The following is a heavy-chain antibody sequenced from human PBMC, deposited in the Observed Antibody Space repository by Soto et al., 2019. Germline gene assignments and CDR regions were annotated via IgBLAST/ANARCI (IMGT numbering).Heavy chain of an antibody. CDR1: GFTVSSNY. CDR3: AVSLAAAGTIYAFDI. V-gene: IGHV3-53*01. CDR2: IYSGGST. Sequence: GGSLRLSCAASGFTVSSNYMSWVRQAPGKGLEWVSVIYSGGSTYYADSVKGRFTISRDNSKNTLYLQMNSLRAEDTVVYYCAVSLAAAGTIYAFDIWGQGTMVTVSS. J-gene: IGHJ3*02. D-gene: IGHD6-13*01.